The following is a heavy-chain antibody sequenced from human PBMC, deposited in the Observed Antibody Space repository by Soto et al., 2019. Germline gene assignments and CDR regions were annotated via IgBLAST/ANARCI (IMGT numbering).Heavy chain of an antibody. Sequence: EVQLLESGGGLVQPGESLRLSCAASGFTFSKYAMMWVRQSPGKGQEWVAGMTGSGGDIRYADSVKGRFTISKDNSKNTLYLQMNSLRVEDTAMYYCAKDAVYGDRLWLAANWGQGTLVTVSS. CDR3: AKDAVYGDRLWLAAN. J-gene: IGHJ4*02. CDR2: MTGSGGDI. D-gene: IGHD2-21*02. CDR1: GFTFSKYA. V-gene: IGHV3-23*01.